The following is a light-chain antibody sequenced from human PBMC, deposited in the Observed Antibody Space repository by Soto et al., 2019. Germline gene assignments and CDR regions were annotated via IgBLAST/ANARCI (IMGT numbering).Light chain of an antibody. CDR1: QSVSSN. Sequence: ETVLTQSPATVSFSPGERATLSCRASQSVSSNLAWYQQKPGQAPRLLIYGASTRATGIPARFSGSGSGTEFTLTISSLQSEDFAVYYCQQYNNWPITFGQGTRLEI. J-gene: IGKJ5*01. CDR3: QQYNNWPIT. V-gene: IGKV3-15*01. CDR2: GAS.